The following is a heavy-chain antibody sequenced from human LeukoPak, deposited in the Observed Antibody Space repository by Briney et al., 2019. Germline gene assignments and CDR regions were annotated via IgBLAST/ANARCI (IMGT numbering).Heavy chain of an antibody. J-gene: IGHJ4*02. CDR3: VKSGKIFGY. Sequence: GGSLRLSCAGSGYTFSGFEMNWVRQAPGKGLEWVSYISSSGSTIYYADSVKGRFTISRDNAKNSLYLQMNSLRPEDTAVYYCVKSGKIFGYWGQGALVTVSS. V-gene: IGHV3-48*03. D-gene: IGHD3-3*01. CDR1: GYTFSGFE. CDR2: ISSSGSTI.